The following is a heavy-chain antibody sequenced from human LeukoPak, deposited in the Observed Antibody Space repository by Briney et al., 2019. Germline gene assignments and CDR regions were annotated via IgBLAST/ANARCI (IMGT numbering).Heavy chain of an antibody. D-gene: IGHD3-10*01. CDR3: ARHYYGSGSHFDY. V-gene: IGHV4-39*01. CDR2: IYYSGST. Sequence: SETLSLTCTVSGGPISSSSYYWGWIRQPPGKGLEWIGSIYYSGSTYYNPSLKSRVTISVDTSKNQFSLKLSSVTAADTAVYYCARHYYGSGSHFDYWGQGTLVTVSS. J-gene: IGHJ4*02. CDR1: GGPISSSSYY.